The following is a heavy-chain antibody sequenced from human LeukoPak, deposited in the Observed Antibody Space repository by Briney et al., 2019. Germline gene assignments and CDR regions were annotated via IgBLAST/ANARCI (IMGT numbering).Heavy chain of an antibody. Sequence: ASVKVSCKASGYTFTGYYMHWVRQALGQGLEWMGXXXXNRGGTNYAQKFQGRVTMTRDTSISTAYMELSRLRSDDTAVYYCARAAGEISGYSYGTYFDYWGQGTLVTVPS. CDR1: GYTFTGYY. V-gene: IGHV1-2*02. CDR3: ARAAGEISGYSYGTYFDY. J-gene: IGHJ4*02. CDR2: XXXNRGGT. D-gene: IGHD5-18*01.